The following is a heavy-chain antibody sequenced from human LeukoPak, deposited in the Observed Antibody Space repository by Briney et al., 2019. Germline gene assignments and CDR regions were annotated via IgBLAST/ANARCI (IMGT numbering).Heavy chain of an antibody. Sequence: SETLSLTCTVSGGSISSSSYYWGWIRQPPGKGLEWIGSIYYTGSTYHNPSLKSRLTISVDTSKNQFSLKVNSVTAADTAVYYCASQDYYETTGYLDYWGQGTLVTVSS. CDR1: GGSISSSSYY. V-gene: IGHV4-39*01. CDR3: ASQDYYETTGYLDY. J-gene: IGHJ4*02. CDR2: IYYTGST. D-gene: IGHD3-22*01.